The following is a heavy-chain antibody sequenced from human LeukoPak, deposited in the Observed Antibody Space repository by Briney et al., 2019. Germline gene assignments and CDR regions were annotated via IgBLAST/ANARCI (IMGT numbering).Heavy chain of an antibody. CDR1: GFTFSSYW. J-gene: IGHJ4*02. D-gene: IGHD1-7*01. CDR2: INSDGSST. Sequence: GGSLRLSCAASGFTFSSYWMHWVRHAPGKGLVWVSRINSDGSSTSYADSVKGRFTISRDNSKNTVYLQMNSLRAEDTAVYYCARERVFNWNYWFDYWGQGTLVTVSS. V-gene: IGHV3-74*01. CDR3: ARERVFNWNYWFDY.